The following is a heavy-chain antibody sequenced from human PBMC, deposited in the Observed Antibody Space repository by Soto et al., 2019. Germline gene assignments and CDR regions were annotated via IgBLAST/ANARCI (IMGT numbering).Heavy chain of an antibody. D-gene: IGHD3-10*01. CDR3: ATETTMVREVITTYYYYYGMDV. Sequence: GGSLLLSCAASVFTFTNAWMSWVRQAPGKGLDWPGPIKTKADGETTDYAAPVKGRFTISRDDSRNTLYLQMNSLKTEDTAVYHCATETTMVREVITTYYYYYGMDVWGQGTTVTVSS. CDR1: VFTFTNAW. CDR2: IKTKADGETT. V-gene: IGHV3-15*01. J-gene: IGHJ6*01.